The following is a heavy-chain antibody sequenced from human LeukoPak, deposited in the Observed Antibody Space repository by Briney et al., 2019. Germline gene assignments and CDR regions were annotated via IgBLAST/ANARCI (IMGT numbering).Heavy chain of an antibody. D-gene: IGHD3-3*01. V-gene: IGHV4-39*01. J-gene: IGHJ4*02. CDR1: GGSISSSSYY. CDR2: IYYSGST. Sequence: SETLSLTCTVSGGSISSSSYYCGWIRQPPGKGLEWIGSIYYSGSTYYNPSLKSRVTISVDTSKNQFSLKLSSVTAADTAVYYCLGAYDFWSGYYAGRRDYWGQGTLVTVSS. CDR3: LGAYDFWSGYYAGRRDY.